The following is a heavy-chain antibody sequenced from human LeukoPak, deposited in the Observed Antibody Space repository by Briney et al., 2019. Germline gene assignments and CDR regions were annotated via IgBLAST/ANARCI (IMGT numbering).Heavy chain of an antibody. J-gene: IGHJ4*02. CDR1: GFTVSTNY. D-gene: IGHD2/OR15-2a*01. CDR2: IYSGGST. CDR3: ARASMAAKLFDY. Sequence: GGSLRLSCAASGFTVSTNYMTWVRQAPGKGLEWVSVIYSGGSTYYAGSVKGRFTISRDSSKNTLYLQMSSLRAEDTAVYYCARASMAAKLFDYWGQGTLVTVSS. V-gene: IGHV3-66*02.